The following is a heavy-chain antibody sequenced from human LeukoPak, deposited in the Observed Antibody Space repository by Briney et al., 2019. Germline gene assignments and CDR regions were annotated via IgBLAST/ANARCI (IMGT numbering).Heavy chain of an antibody. D-gene: IGHD5-12*01. CDR1: GFTFSSYW. Sequence: PGGSLRLSCAASGFTFSSYWMSWVRQAPGKGLEWVANIKQDGSEKYYVDSVKGRFTISRDNAKNSLYLQMNSLRAEDTAVYYCARLGGDIDHEWLRRDESPYYYYYMDVWGKGTTVTISS. CDR2: IKQDGSEK. J-gene: IGHJ6*03. V-gene: IGHV3-7*01. CDR3: ARLGGDIDHEWLRRDESPYYYYYMDV.